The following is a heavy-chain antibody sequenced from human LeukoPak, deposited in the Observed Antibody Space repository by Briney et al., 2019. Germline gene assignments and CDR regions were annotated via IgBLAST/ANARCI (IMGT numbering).Heavy chain of an antibody. Sequence: ASVKVSCKASGYTFTSYGMHWVRQAPGQSLEWMGWINGGNGNTKYSEKFQGRVTIIRDTSASTAYMELSSLRSEDTAVYYCARVPLHDDSGHYYPHWGQGTLVTVSS. J-gene: IGHJ1*01. CDR3: ARVPLHDDSGHYYPH. CDR2: INGGNGNT. CDR1: GYTFTSYG. V-gene: IGHV1-3*01. D-gene: IGHD3-22*01.